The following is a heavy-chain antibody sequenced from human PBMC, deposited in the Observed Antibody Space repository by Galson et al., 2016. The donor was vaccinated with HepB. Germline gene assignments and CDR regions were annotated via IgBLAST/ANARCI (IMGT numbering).Heavy chain of an antibody. V-gene: IGHV3-64*01. CDR1: GFTFSNYV. J-gene: IGHJ3*02. CDR3: AREWQRFCAFDI. D-gene: IGHD5-12*01. CDR2: ISGDGGEI. Sequence: SLRLSCAASGFTFSNYVMQWVRQAPGKGLEYVATISGDGGEIYYANSVKGRFTISRDNSKNTLYLQMGSLRAEDMALYYCAREWQRFCAFDICGQGTMVTVSS.